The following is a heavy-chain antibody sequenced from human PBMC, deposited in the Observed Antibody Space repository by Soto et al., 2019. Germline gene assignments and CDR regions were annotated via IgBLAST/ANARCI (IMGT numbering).Heavy chain of an antibody. CDR2: INAGSGNT. CDR1: GYTFNSYA. J-gene: IGHJ4*02. CDR3: ARAGGDY. D-gene: IGHD3-16*01. V-gene: IGHV1-3*05. Sequence: QVQLVQSGAEEKKPGASVKVSCKASGYTFNSYAIHWVRQAPGQGLEWMGWINAGSGNTKYSQKFQGRVTITRDTSASTAYLQLRTLRSEDTAVYYCARAGGDYWGQGTLVTVSS.